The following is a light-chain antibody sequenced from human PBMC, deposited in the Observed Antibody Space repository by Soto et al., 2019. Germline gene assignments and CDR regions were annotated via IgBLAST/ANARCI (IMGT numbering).Light chain of an antibody. CDR1: QSISSW. CDR2: DAS. CDR3: QQYNSYSGT. V-gene: IGKV1-5*01. J-gene: IGKJ3*01. Sequence: DIEMTQSPSTLSASVGDRVTITCRASQSISSWLAWYQQKPGKAPKLLIYDASSLDSGVPSRFSGSGSGTEFTLTISILQPDDFATYYCQQYNSYSGTFGHGTKVDIK.